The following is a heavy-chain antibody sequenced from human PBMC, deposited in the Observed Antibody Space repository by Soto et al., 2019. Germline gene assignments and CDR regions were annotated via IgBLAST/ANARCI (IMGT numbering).Heavy chain of an antibody. Sequence: SVKVSCKASGYTFTSYYMHWVRQAPGQGLEWMGIINPSGGSTSYAQKFQGRVTMTRDTSTSTVYMELSSLRSEDTAVYYCARENLYYYDSSGYYYVERARTDAFDIWGQGTMVTVSS. CDR1: GYTFTSYY. D-gene: IGHD3-22*01. V-gene: IGHV1-46*03. J-gene: IGHJ3*02. CDR3: ARENLYYYDSSGYYYVERARTDAFDI. CDR2: INPSGGST.